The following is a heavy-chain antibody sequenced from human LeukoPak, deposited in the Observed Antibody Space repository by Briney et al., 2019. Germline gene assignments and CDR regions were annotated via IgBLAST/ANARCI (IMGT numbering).Heavy chain of an antibody. CDR3: ARVRFYDTTGYSTSYYLDY. V-gene: IGHV4-59*01. J-gene: IGHJ4*02. Sequence: PSETLSLTCAVSGGPIIASYWSWIRQPPGKGLEWIGYTHYSGTGNYNPSLNSRITISIDTSKNRFSLRLTSVTAADTAVYYCARVRFYDTTGYSTSYYLDYWGQGALVTVSS. CDR1: GGPIIASY. CDR2: THYSGTG. D-gene: IGHD3-22*01.